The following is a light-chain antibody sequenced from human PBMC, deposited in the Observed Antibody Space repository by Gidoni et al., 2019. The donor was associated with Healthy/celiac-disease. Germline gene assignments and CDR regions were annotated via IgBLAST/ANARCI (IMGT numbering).Light chain of an antibody. CDR1: KLGDKY. CDR3: QAWDSSTEAV. V-gene: IGLV3-1*01. CDR2: QDS. J-gene: IGLJ2*01. Sequence: SSELTQPPSVSVSPGQTASITCSGDKLGDKYACWYQQKPGQSPVLVIYQDSKRPSGIPERFSGSNSGNTATLTISGTQAMDEADYYCQAWDSSTEAVFGGGTKLTVL.